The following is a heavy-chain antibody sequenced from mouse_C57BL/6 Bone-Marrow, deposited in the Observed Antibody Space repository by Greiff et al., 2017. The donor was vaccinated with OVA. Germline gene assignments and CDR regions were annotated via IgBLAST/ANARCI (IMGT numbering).Heavy chain of an antibody. J-gene: IGHJ2*01. V-gene: IGHV1-82*01. CDR3: ARWVVTTSDY. D-gene: IGHD2-2*01. CDR1: GYAFSSSW. Sequence: QVQLKESGPELVKPGASVKISCKASGYAFSSSWMNWVKQRPGKGLEWIGRIYPGDGDTNYNGKFKGKATLTADKSSSTAYMQLSSLTSEDSAVYFCARWVVTTSDYWGQGTTLTVSS. CDR2: IYPGDGDT.